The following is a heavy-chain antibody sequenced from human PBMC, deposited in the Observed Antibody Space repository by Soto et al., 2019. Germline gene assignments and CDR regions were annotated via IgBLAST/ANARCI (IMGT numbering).Heavy chain of an antibody. Sequence: GESLKISCNGSGYSFTSYWISWVRQMPGKGLEWMGRIDPSDSYTNYSPSFQGHVTISADKSISTAYLQWSSLKASDTAMYYCARHEGLGRPAMYYWGQGTLVTSPQ. CDR3: ARHEGLGRPAMYY. J-gene: IGHJ4*02. V-gene: IGHV5-10-1*01. CDR1: GYSFTSYW. D-gene: IGHD5-18*01. CDR2: IDPSDSYT.